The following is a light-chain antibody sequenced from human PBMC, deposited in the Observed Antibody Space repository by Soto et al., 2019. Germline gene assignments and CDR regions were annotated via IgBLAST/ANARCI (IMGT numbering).Light chain of an antibody. Sequence: EIVLTQSPGTLSLSPGERATLSCRASQSVSSSYLAWYQQKPGQAPGVLIYGASSRATGIPDRFSGSGSGTELTLTISRLEPEDFAAYFCQQYGSPPPNTLGQGTKVEIK. CDR1: QSVSSSY. V-gene: IGKV3-20*01. J-gene: IGKJ2*01. CDR2: GAS. CDR3: QQYGSPPPNT.